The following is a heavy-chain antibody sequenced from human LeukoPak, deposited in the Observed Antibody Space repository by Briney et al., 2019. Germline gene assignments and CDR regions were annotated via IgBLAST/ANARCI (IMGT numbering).Heavy chain of an antibody. CDR1: GFTFSSYW. J-gene: IGHJ4*02. Sequence: GGSLRLSCAASGFTFSSYWMSWVRQAPGKGLEWVANIKQDGSEKYYVDSVKGRFTISRDNAKNSLYLQMNSLRAEDTAVYYCARDSDRTTVSVPLDYWGQGTLVTVSS. D-gene: IGHD4-17*01. V-gene: IGHV3-7*03. CDR3: ARDSDRTTVSVPLDY. CDR2: IKQDGSEK.